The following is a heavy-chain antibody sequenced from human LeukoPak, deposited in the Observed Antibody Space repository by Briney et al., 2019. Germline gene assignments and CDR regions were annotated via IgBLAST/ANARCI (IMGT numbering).Heavy chain of an antibody. Sequence: QPGGSLRLSCAASGFTFSSYWTSWVRQAPGKGLEWVANIKQDGSEKYYVDSVKDRFTISRDNAKNSLYLQMNSLRAEDTAVYYCARAPPVVGTNGYFDLWGRGTLVTVSS. V-gene: IGHV3-7*01. CDR1: GFTFSSYW. D-gene: IGHD2-21*02. CDR2: IKQDGSEK. CDR3: ARAPPVVGTNGYFDL. J-gene: IGHJ2*01.